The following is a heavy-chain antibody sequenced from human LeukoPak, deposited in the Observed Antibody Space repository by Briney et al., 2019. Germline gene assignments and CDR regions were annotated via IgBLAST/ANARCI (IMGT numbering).Heavy chain of an antibody. V-gene: IGHV4-34*01. Sequence: KPSETLSLTCAVYGGSFSGYYWSWIRQPPGKGLKWIGEINHSGSTNYNPSLKSRVTISVDTSKNQFSLKLSSATAADTAVYYCARGSGFVVGRYCSSTSCYKGEFDYWGQGTLVTVSS. CDR1: GGSFSGYY. CDR3: ARGSGFVVGRYCSSTSCYKGEFDY. J-gene: IGHJ4*02. D-gene: IGHD2-2*02. CDR2: INHSGST.